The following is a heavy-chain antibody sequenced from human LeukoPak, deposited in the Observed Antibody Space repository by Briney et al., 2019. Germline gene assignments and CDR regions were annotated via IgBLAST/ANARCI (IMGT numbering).Heavy chain of an antibody. CDR3: ARHSENYFYFDY. J-gene: IGHJ4*02. CDR1: GGSISNYY. D-gene: IGHD1-26*01. CDR2: IYSSGST. Sequence: SETLSLTCTVSGGSISNYYWSWIRQPPGKGLEWIGYIYSSGSTNYNPSLKGRVTISVDTSKNQFSLKLSSVTAADTAVYYCARHSENYFYFDYWGQGTLVTVSS. V-gene: IGHV4-59*08.